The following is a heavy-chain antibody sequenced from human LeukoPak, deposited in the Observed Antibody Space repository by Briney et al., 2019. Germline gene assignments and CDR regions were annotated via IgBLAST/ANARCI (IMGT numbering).Heavy chain of an antibody. V-gene: IGHV3-23*01. CDR3: ARSPRVEWELKGDWFDP. CDR1: GFTFKNYA. D-gene: IGHD1-26*01. Sequence: GGSLRLSCAASGFTFKNYAMTWVRQAPGKGLEWVSSISGSGDSTYYADSVKRRFTISRDNSKNTLYLQMDSLRAEDTAAYYCARSPRVEWELKGDWFDPWGQGTLVTVSS. CDR2: ISGSGDST. J-gene: IGHJ5*02.